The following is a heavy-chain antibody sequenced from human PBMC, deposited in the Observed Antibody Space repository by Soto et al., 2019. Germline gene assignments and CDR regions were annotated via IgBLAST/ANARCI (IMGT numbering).Heavy chain of an antibody. Sequence: GGSLRLSCAASGFTFSSYAMHWVRQAPGKGLEWVAVISYDGSNKYYADSVKGRFTISRDNSKNTLYLQMNSLRAEDTAVYYCARDRDTAMIDYWGQGTLVTVSS. J-gene: IGHJ4*02. CDR3: ARDRDTAMIDY. V-gene: IGHV3-30-3*01. CDR2: ISYDGSNK. CDR1: GFTFSSYA. D-gene: IGHD5-18*01.